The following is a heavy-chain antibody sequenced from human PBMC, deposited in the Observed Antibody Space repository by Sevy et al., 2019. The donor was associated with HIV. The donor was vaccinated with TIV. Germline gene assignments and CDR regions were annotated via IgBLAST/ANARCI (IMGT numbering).Heavy chain of an antibody. CDR1: GYTFANHW. D-gene: IGHD1-26*01. CDR2: IWPGDSDT. CDR3: ARHKVGSRSGRYQFDY. Sequence: GESLKISCQGSGYTFANHWIVWVRQKSGKGLEWMGIIWPGDSDTRYSPSFQGQITISADKSVSTTYLQLNSLKASDTAMYYCARHKVGSRSGRYQFDYWGQGTLVTVSS. V-gene: IGHV5-51*01. J-gene: IGHJ4*02.